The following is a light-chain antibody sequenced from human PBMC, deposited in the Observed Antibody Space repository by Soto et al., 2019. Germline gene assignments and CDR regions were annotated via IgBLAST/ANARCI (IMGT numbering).Light chain of an antibody. V-gene: IGLV1-40*01. CDR2: ANS. CDR1: SSNIGAGYD. J-gene: IGLJ1*01. Sequence: QSALTQPPSVSGAPGQRVTISCTGSSSNIGAGYDVHWYQQLPGTAPKLLIYANSNRPSGVPGRFSGSKSGTSASLAITGLQAEDESDYYCQSYDSRLSGYVFGTGTKVNGL. CDR3: QSYDSRLSGYV.